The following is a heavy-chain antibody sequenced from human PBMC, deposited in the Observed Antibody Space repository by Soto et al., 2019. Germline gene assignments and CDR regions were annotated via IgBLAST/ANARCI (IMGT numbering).Heavy chain of an antibody. CDR2: ISGKTGKT. D-gene: IGHD2-2*01. Sequence: QVQLVQSGPEVEKPGASVKVSCKASGYTFTSYGISWVRQAPVQGLEWMGWISGKTGKTNYAQKLQGRVSVSTDTSTRTAYKERRRSRSDDTAVYSCARVPREIILVGMDVWGQGTTVSVSS. V-gene: IGHV1-18*04. J-gene: IGHJ6*02. CDR1: GYTFTSYG. CDR3: ARVPREIILVGMDV.